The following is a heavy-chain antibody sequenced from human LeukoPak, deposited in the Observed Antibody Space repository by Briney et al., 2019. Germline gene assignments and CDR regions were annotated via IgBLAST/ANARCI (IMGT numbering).Heavy chain of an antibody. CDR3: ARELELRAFDI. V-gene: IGHV1-69*13. CDR1: GGTFSSYA. CDR2: IIPIFGTA. Sequence: GASVKVSCKASGGTFSSYAISWVRQAPGQGLEWMGGIIPIFGTANYAQKFQGRVTITADESTSTAYMELSSLGSEDTAVYYCARELELRAFDIWGQGTMVTVSS. J-gene: IGHJ3*02. D-gene: IGHD1-7*01.